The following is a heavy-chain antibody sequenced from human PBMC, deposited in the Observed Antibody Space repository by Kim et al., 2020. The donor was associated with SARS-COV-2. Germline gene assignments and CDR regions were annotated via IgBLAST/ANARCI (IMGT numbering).Heavy chain of an antibody. J-gene: IGHJ4*02. CDR3: ASGYEAFFDY. CDR2: ST. D-gene: IGHD5-12*01. Sequence: STYYNPALKSRVTLSVDTSKNQFSLKLSSVSAADTAVYYCASGYEAFFDYWGQGTLVTVSS. V-gene: IGHV4-31*02.